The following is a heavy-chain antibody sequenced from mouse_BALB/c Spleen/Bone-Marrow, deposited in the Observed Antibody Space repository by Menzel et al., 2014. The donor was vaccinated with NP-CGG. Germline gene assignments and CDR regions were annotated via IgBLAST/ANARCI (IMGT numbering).Heavy chain of an antibody. V-gene: IGHV3-5*02. CDR1: GISITTGNYR. CDR3: ARYGNYFDY. J-gene: IGHJ2*01. D-gene: IGHD2-1*01. Sequence: EVKLMESGPGLVRPSQTVSLTCTVTGISITTGNYRWSWIRQFPENKLEWIGYIYYSGTITYNPSLSSRTTITRDTSKNQFFLEMNSLTAEDTATYYCARYGNYFDYWGQGTTLTVSS. CDR2: IYYSGTI.